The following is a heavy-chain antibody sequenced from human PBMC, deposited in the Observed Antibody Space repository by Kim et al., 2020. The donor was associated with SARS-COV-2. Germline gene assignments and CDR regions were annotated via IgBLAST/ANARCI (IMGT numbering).Heavy chain of an antibody. CDR2: IIPIFGTA. J-gene: IGHJ4*02. CDR1: GGTFSSYA. CDR3: ARGDCGGDCRYDFDY. Sequence: SVKVSCKASGGTFSSYAISWVRQAPGQGLEWMGGIIPIFGTANYAQKFQGRVTITADESTSTAYMELSSLRSEDTAVYYCARGDCGGDCRYDFDYWGQGTLVTVSS. D-gene: IGHD2-21*02. V-gene: IGHV1-69*13.